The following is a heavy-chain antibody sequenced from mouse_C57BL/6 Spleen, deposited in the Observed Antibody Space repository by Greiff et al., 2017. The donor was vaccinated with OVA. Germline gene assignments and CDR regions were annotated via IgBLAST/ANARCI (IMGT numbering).Heavy chain of an antibody. Sequence: VQLQQPGPELVKPGASVKLSCTASGYTFTSYCMHWVKQRPGQGLEWIGNINPSNGGTNYNEKFKSKATLTVDKSSNTAYMQLSSLTSEYSAVSNCARDPPNWDGYWGQGTTLTVSS. J-gene: IGHJ2*01. CDR1: GYTFTSYC. V-gene: IGHV1-53*01. CDR2: INPSNGGT. CDR3: ARDPPNWDGY. D-gene: IGHD4-1*01.